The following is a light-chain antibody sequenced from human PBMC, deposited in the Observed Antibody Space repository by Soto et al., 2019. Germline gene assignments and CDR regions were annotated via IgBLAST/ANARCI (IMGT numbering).Light chain of an antibody. CDR2: EVS. CDR3: SSYTTSSTPSYV. Sequence: QSALAQPASVSGSPGQSITISCSGSSIDVGDNNYVSWYQHHPGKAPKLIIYEVSNRPSGVSNRFSGSSSDNTASLTISGLLPEDEADYDCSSYTTSSTPSYVFGTGTKVTVL. CDR1: SIDVGDNNY. J-gene: IGLJ1*01. V-gene: IGLV2-14*01.